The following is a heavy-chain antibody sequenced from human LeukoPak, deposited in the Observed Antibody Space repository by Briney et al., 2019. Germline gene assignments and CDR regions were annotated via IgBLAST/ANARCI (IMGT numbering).Heavy chain of an antibody. CDR2: IYYSGST. Sequence: PSETLSLTCTVSGGSISSYYWSWIRQPPGNGLEWIGYIYYSGSTNYNPSLKSRVTISVDTSKNQFSLKLSSVTAADTAVYYCARQDTVANWFDPWGQGTLVTVSS. CDR3: ARQDTVANWFDP. V-gene: IGHV4-59*08. CDR1: GGSISSYY. D-gene: IGHD5-18*01. J-gene: IGHJ5*02.